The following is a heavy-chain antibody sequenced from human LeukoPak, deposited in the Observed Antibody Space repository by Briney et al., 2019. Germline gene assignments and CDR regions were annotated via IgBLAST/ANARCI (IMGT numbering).Heavy chain of an antibody. CDR3: AKAMSSTTWGIFDY. J-gene: IGHJ4*02. CDR1: GFTFSSYA. V-gene: IGHV3-23*01. D-gene: IGHD2-2*01. CDR2: ISGCGETT. Sequence: GGSLRLSCAASGFTFSSYAVSWVRQAPGRGLECISSISGCGETTYYADSVKGRFTSSRDNSKKTVYLQLSSLRAEDTAVYYCAKAMSSTTWGIFDYWGQGTLVTVSS.